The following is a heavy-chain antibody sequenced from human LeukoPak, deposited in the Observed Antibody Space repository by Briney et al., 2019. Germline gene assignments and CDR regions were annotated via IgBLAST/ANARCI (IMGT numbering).Heavy chain of an antibody. D-gene: IGHD4-23*01. CDR1: GGTFSSYA. Sequence: ASVKVSCKASGGTFSSYAISWVRQAPGQGLEWMGGIIPIFGTANYAQKFQGRVTITADESTSTAYMELSSLRSEDTAVYYCVRGGNSPHDYWGQGTLVTVSS. V-gene: IGHV1-69*13. J-gene: IGHJ4*02. CDR2: IIPIFGTA. CDR3: VRGGNSPHDY.